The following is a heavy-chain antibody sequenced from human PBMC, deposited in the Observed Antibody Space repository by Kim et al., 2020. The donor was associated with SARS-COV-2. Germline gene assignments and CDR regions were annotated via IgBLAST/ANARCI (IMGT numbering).Heavy chain of an antibody. Sequence: GGSLRLSCAASGFTFSSYWMSWVRQAPGKGLEWVANIKQDGSEKYYVDSVKGRFTISRDNAKNSLYLQMNSLRAEDTAVYYCARDVGNYYGSGSLGYYYCYYGMDVWGQGTTVTVSS. J-gene: IGHJ6*02. D-gene: IGHD3-10*01. CDR1: GFTFSSYW. CDR2: IKQDGSEK. CDR3: ARDVGNYYGSGSLGYYYCYYGMDV. V-gene: IGHV3-7*01.